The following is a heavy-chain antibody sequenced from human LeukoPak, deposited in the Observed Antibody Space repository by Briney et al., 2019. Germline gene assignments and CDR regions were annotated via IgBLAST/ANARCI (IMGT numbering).Heavy chain of an antibody. J-gene: IGHJ4*02. V-gene: IGHV3-48*03. CDR3: ARGGGSGYYGFGY. Sequence: PGGSLILSCAASAFTFSSYEMNWVRQAPGKGLEWVSYITKSGSTIYDAYSVKGRFTISRDNAKNSLYLQMNSLRVEDTAVYYCARGGGSGYYGFGYWGQGTLVTVSS. CDR1: AFTFSSYE. CDR2: ITKSGSTI. D-gene: IGHD3-3*01.